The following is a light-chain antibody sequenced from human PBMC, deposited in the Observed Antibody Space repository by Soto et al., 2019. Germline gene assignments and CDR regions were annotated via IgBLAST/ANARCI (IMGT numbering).Light chain of an antibody. CDR3: SSFTSGTTMV. V-gene: IGLV2-14*03. J-gene: IGLJ2*01. CDR2: DVS. CDR1: SSDVGGYDY. Sequence: QSALTQPASVSGSPGQSITISCTGTSSDVGGYDYVSWYQQYPGKAPKLMIYDVSDRPSGLSNRFSGSKSGNTASLTISGLQAEDEADYYCSSFTSGTTMVFGGGTKLTVL.